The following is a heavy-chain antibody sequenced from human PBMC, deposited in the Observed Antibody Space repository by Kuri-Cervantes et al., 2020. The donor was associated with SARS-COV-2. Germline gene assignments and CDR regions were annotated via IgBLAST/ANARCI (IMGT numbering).Heavy chain of an antibody. J-gene: IGHJ4*02. CDR3: TTLIDY. V-gene: IGHV4-61*02. CDR1: GVPVTGGTYY. Sequence: SQTLSLTCAVSGVPVTGGTYYWAWIRQPSGKGLEWIGRIYPSGTTNYNPSLKSRVTMSVDTSKNQFSLKLSSVTAADTAVYYCTTLIDYWGQGALVTVSS. CDR2: IYPSGTT.